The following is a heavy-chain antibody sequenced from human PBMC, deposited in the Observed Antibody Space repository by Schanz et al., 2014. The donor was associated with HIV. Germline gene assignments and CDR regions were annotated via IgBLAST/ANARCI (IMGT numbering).Heavy chain of an antibody. CDR1: GFTFSTYG. V-gene: IGHV3-30*18. D-gene: IGHD4-17*01. J-gene: IGHJ3*02. CDR3: AKEATVVTLAFDI. CDR2: ISNDGSNK. Sequence: QVQLVESGGGVVQPGRSLRLSCAASGFTFSTYGMHWVRQAPGKGLEWVAVISNDGSNKYYADSVKGRFTISRDNSKNTLYLQMNSLRAEDTAVYYCAKEATVVTLAFDIWGQGTMVTVSP.